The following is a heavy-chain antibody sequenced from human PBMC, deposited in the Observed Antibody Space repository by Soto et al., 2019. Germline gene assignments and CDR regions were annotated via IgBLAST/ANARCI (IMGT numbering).Heavy chain of an antibody. CDR2: IDPSDSYT. CDR1: GYSFTSYW. V-gene: IGHV5-10-1*01. Sequence: PGESLKISCKGSGYSFTSYWISWVRQMPGKGLEWMGRIDPSDSYTNYSPSFQGHVTISADKSISTAYLQWSSLKASDTAMYYCASTYYYDSSGYSTTGYWGQGTLVTVSS. J-gene: IGHJ4*02. D-gene: IGHD3-22*01. CDR3: ASTYYYDSSGYSTTGY.